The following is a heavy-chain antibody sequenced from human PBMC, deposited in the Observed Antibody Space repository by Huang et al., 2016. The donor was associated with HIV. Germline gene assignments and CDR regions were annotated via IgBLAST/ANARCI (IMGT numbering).Heavy chain of an antibody. V-gene: IGHV3-30*18. J-gene: IGHJ4*02. CDR1: GFTFSGYG. CDR2: ISYDGKTK. D-gene: IGHD6-13*01. Sequence: QVQLVESGGGVVQPGRSLRISCAASGFTFSGYGMHWVRQAPGKGLEWVAVISYDGKTKYDADAVKGRLSISRDKSKTTVYLKLNSLGVEDTAVYYCAKGGSAAAVLDFWGQGTLVTVSS. CDR3: AKGGSAAAVLDF.